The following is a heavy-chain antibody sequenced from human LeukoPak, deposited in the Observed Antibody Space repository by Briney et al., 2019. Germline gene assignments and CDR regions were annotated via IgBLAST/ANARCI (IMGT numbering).Heavy chain of an antibody. CDR2: INHSGST. CDR3: ARLVDTAMVIDY. V-gene: IGHV4-34*01. CDR1: GFTFSNYV. Sequence: GSLRLSCAASGFTFSNYVMSWVRQPPGKGLEWIGEINHSGSTNYNPSLKSRVTISVDTSKNQFSLKLSSVTAADTAVYYCARLVDTAMVIDYWGQGTLVTVSS. D-gene: IGHD5-18*01. J-gene: IGHJ4*02.